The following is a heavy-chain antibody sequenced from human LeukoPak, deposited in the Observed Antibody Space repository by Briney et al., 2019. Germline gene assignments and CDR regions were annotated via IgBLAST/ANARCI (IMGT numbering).Heavy chain of an antibody. CDR2: ISAYNGNT. J-gene: IGHJ4*02. CDR3: ARGPWDYYDSSGYYDY. CDR1: GYTFTSYG. Sequence: ASVKVSCKASGYTFTSYGISWVRQAPGQGLEWMGWISAYNGNTNYAQKLQGRVTVTTDTSTSTAYMELRSLRSDDTAVYYCARGPWDYYDSSGYYDYWGQGTLVTVSS. V-gene: IGHV1-18*01. D-gene: IGHD3-22*01.